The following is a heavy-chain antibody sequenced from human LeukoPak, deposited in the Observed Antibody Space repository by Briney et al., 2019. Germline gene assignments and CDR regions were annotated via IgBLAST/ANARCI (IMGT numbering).Heavy chain of an antibody. CDR3: AKGAWGRWLQLPYYFDY. J-gene: IGHJ4*02. Sequence: PGRSLRLSCAASGFTFSSYAMHWVRQAPGKGLEWVAVISYDGSNKYYADSVKGRFTISRDNSKNTLYLQMNSLRAEDTAVYYCAKGAWGRWLQLPYYFDYWGQGTLVTVSS. V-gene: IGHV3-30-3*02. CDR2: ISYDGSNK. D-gene: IGHD5-12*01. CDR1: GFTFSSYA.